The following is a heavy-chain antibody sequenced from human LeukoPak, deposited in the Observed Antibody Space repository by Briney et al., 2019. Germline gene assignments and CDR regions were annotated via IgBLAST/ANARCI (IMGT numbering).Heavy chain of an antibody. CDR2: MNPNSGNT. V-gene: IGHV1-8*01. D-gene: IGHD2-2*01. Sequence: ASVKVSCKASGYTFTSYDINWVRQATGQGLEWMGWMNPNSGNTGYAQKFQGRVTMTRNTSISTAYMELSSLRSKDTAVYYCWRIRSSTSCYWGGRGGGMDVWGQGTTVTVSS. CDR3: WRIRSSTSCYWGGRGGGMDV. J-gene: IGHJ6*02. CDR1: GYTFTSYD.